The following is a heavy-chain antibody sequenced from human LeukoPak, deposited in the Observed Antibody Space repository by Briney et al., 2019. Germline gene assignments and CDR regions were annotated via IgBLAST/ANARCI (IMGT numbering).Heavy chain of an antibody. D-gene: IGHD1-14*01. Sequence: GGSLRLSCAASGFSFSSYGMHWVRQAPGKGLEWVAFIRSDGSIEYYADSVKGRFTISRDNSKNTLYLQMNSLRAEDTAVYYCAKPLATGAFDNWGQRTMVTVSS. CDR1: GFSFSSYG. J-gene: IGHJ3*02. CDR2: IRSDGSIE. V-gene: IGHV3-30*02. CDR3: AKPLATGAFDN.